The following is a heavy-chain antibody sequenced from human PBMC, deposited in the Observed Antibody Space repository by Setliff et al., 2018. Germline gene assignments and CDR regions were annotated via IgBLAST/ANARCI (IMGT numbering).Heavy chain of an antibody. CDR2: IIPIFGTA. V-gene: IGHV1-69*05. Sequence: SVKVSCKASGGTFSSYAISWGRQAPGQGLEWMGGIIPIFGTANYAQKFPGRFTINTNESTSTAYMELSSLRSEDTAVYYCARGITGTTNYYYGMDVWGQGTTVTVSS. CDR3: ARGITGTTNYYYGMDV. CDR1: GGTFSSYA. D-gene: IGHD1-7*01. J-gene: IGHJ6*02.